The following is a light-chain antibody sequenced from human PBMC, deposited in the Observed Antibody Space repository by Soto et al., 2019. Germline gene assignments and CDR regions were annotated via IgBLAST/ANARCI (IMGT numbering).Light chain of an antibody. CDR1: HSVSSSY. CDR3: QQYNTCPT. V-gene: IGKV3-15*01. CDR2: GAS. J-gene: IGKJ1*01. Sequence: VWTQSQCTLALSPGLTAALACCASHSVSSSYLAWYQQKPGQAPRLLIYGASTRATGIPARFSGSGSGTEFTLTIISLQSEDFAVYYCQQYNTCPTFCQGTKVDIK.